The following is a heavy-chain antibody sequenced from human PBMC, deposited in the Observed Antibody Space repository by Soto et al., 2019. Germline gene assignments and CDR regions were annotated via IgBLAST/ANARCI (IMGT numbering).Heavy chain of an antibody. J-gene: IGHJ6*02. CDR3: ARDSGITIFGVVRDLNAYYCYGMDV. V-gene: IGHV1-18*01. CDR1: GYTFTSYG. D-gene: IGHD3-3*01. Sequence: QVQLVQSGAEVKKPGASVKVSCKASGYTFTSYGISWVRQAPGQGLEWMGWISAYNGNTNYAQKLQGRVTMTTDTSTSTAYMELRSLRSDDTAVYYCARDSGITIFGVVRDLNAYYCYGMDVWGQGTTVTVSS. CDR2: ISAYNGNT.